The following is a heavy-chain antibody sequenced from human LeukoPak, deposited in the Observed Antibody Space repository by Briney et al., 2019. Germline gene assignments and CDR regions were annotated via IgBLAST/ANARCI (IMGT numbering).Heavy chain of an antibody. D-gene: IGHD5-18*01. CDR3: ARDGGSYGPR. Sequence: PGGSLRLSCAASGFTFSSYSMNWVRQAPGKGLEWVSSISSSSTYIYYADSVKGRFTISRDNAKNSLYLQMSSLRAEDTAVYYCARDGGSYGPRWGQGTLVTVSS. V-gene: IGHV3-21*01. J-gene: IGHJ4*02. CDR2: ISSSSTYI. CDR1: GFTFSSYS.